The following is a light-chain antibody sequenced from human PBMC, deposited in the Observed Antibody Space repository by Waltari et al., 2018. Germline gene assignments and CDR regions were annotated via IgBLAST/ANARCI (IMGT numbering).Light chain of an antibody. Sequence: IQLTQSPSSLSASVGDRVTITCRASQGISTYLPWYQQKPGKAPTLLVYAASTLQRGVPSGSSGSGSGTVLTLTIGGLQPEDFATYYVQQNYSTRITFGKGHDWRLN. CDR2: AAS. CDR1: QGISTY. J-gene: IGKJ5*01. CDR3: QQNYSTRIT. V-gene: IGKV1-39*01.